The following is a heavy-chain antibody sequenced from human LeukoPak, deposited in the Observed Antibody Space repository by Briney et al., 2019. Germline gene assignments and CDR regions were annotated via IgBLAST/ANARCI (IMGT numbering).Heavy chain of an antibody. J-gene: IGHJ4*02. CDR2: IRYDGSNK. CDR3: AKDHLYYFDY. Sequence: PGGSLRLSCAASGFTFSSYGMHWVRQAPGKGLEWVAFIRYDGSNKYYAASVKGRFTISRDNSKNTLYLQMNSLRAEDTAVYYCAKDHLYYFDYWGQGTLVTVSS. CDR1: GFTFSSYG. V-gene: IGHV3-30*02.